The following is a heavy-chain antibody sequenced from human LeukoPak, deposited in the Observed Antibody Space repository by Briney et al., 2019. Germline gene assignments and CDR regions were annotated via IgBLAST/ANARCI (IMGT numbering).Heavy chain of an antibody. V-gene: IGHV3-53*01. CDR1: GFTVSSNY. CDR2: IYSGGST. D-gene: IGHD2-8*01. J-gene: IGHJ3*02. CDR3: ARDPGGPHTVKWDAFYI. Sequence: GGSLRLSCAASGFTVSSNYMSWVRQAPGKGLEWVSVIYSGGSTYYADSVKGRFTISRDNSKNTLYLQMNSLRAEDTAVYYCARDPGGPHTVKWDAFYIWGQGTMVSVSS.